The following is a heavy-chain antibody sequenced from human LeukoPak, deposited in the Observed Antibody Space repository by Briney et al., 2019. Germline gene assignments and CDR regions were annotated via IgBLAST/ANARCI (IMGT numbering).Heavy chain of an antibody. J-gene: IGHJ5*02. D-gene: IGHD3-3*02. CDR2: SEGDDTTT. CDR3: AKLDWFDP. Sequence: PGGSLRLSCAASGFSVGNYWMHWVRQAPGKGLVWVSRSEGDDTTTTYADSVKGRFTVSRDNAKNTVYLQMNSLRVEDTAVYYCAKLDWFDPWGQGTLVTVPP. V-gene: IGHV3-74*03. CDR1: GFSVGNYW.